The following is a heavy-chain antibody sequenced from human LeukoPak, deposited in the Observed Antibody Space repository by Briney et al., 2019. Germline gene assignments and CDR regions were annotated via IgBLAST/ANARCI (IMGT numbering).Heavy chain of an antibody. D-gene: IGHD5-18*01. V-gene: IGHV1-18*01. Sequence: GASVKVSCKASGYTFTSYGISWVRQAPGQGLEWMGWISAYNGNTNYAQKFQERVTITRDMSTSTAYMELSSLRSEDTAVYYCAAGGYSYGGFDYWGQGTLVTVSS. CDR2: ISAYNGNT. J-gene: IGHJ4*02. CDR1: GYTFTSYG. CDR3: AAGGYSYGGFDY.